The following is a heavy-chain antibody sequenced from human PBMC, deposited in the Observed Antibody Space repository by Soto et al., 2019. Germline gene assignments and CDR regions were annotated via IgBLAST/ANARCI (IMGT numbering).Heavy chain of an antibody. J-gene: IGHJ6*02. D-gene: IGHD3-22*01. V-gene: IGHV1-46*01. CDR3: ARDGEDYYDSSGYTPLYYYGMDV. CDR1: GYAFTSYY. CDR2: INPSGGST. Sequence: ASVKVSSKASGYAFTSYYMHGVREAPGQGLQWMGIINPSGGSTSYAQKYQGRVTMTRDTSTSTVYMELSSLRSEDTAVYYCARDGEDYYDSSGYTPLYYYGMDVWGQGTTVTVSS.